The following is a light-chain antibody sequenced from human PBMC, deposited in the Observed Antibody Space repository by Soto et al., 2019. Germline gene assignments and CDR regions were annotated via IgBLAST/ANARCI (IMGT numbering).Light chain of an antibody. J-gene: IGKJ1*01. CDR3: QQKYRSPRT. Sequence: KVTQSPSSLSAYVGDRFTITCRASQSISTYLNWYQHKPGKAPKVLINGASRLHTGVPSRFIGSGSGTDFTLTISSLQPEDFATYFCQQKYRSPRTLGQGTKVDIK. CDR2: GAS. CDR1: QSISTY. V-gene: IGKV1-39*01.